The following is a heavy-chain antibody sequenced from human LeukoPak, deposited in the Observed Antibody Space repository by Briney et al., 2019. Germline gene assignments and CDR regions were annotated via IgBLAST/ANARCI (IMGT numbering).Heavy chain of an antibody. J-gene: IGHJ6*02. V-gene: IGHV1-8*01. Sequence: GASVKVSCKASGYTFTSYDINWVRQATGQGLEWMGWMNPNSGNTGYAQKFQGRVTMTRNTSISTAYMELSSLRSEDTAVYYCARGRFDYYGSGSYYLREDIDYYYGMDVWGQGTTVTVSS. D-gene: IGHD3-10*01. CDR1: GYTFTSYD. CDR3: ARGRFDYYGSGSYYLREDIDYYYGMDV. CDR2: MNPNSGNT.